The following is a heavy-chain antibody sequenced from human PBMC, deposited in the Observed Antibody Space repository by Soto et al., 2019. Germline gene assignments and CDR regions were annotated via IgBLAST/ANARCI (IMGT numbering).Heavy chain of an antibody. D-gene: IGHD3-22*01. Sequence: SETMSLTCSVCGGSMNIRSHSWNWIRQSAGKDLEWIGFVYYSGTTYYNPALNSRVTISVDRAKRQFSLQLRSGTAAYTAVYFCAKELFGYDDGIYPSPENWFDPWSQGILVTVSS. V-gene: IGHV4-30-2*06. CDR1: GGSMNIRSHS. CDR3: AKELFGYDDGIYPSPENWFDP. CDR2: VYYSGTT. J-gene: IGHJ5*02.